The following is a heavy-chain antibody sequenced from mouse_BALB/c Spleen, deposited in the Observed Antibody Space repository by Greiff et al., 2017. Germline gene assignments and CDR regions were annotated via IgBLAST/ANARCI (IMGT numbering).Heavy chain of an antibody. Sequence: EVKLVESGGGLVQPGGSLRLSCATSGFTFTDYYMSWVRQPPGKALEWLGFIRNKANGYTTEYSASVKGRFTISRDNSQSILYLQMNTLRAEDSATYYCANIYYDYVWFAYWGQGTLVTVSA. CDR3: ANIYYDYVWFAY. V-gene: IGHV7-3*02. CDR2: IRNKANGYTT. D-gene: IGHD2-4*01. J-gene: IGHJ3*01. CDR1: GFTFTDYY.